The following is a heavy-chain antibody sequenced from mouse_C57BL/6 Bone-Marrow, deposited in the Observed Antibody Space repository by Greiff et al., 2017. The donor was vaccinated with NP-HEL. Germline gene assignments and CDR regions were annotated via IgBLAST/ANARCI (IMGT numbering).Heavy chain of an antibody. V-gene: IGHV3-6*01. D-gene: IGHD1-1*01. CDR3: ARGGHYYGYYFDY. CDR2: ISYDGSN. J-gene: IGHJ2*01. CDR1: GYSITSGYY. Sequence: ESGPGLVKPSQSLSLTCSVTGYSITSGYYWNWIRQFPGNKLEWMGYISYDGSNNYNPSLKNRISITRDTSKNQFFLKLNSVTTEDTATYYCARGGHYYGYYFDYWGQGTTLTVSS.